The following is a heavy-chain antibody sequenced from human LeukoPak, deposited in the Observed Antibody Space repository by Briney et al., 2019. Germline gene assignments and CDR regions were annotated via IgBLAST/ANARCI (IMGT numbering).Heavy chain of an antibody. J-gene: IGHJ4*02. CDR2: MNPNSGNT. CDR3: ARFGRGYSYGFMSV. V-gene: IGHV1-8*03. CDR1: GYTFTSYD. Sequence: GASVKVSCKASGYTFTSYDINWVRQTTGQGLEWMGWMNPNSGNTGYAQKFQGRVTITRNTSISTAYMELSSLRSEDTAVYYCARFGRGYSYGFMSVWGQGTLVTVSS. D-gene: IGHD5-18*01.